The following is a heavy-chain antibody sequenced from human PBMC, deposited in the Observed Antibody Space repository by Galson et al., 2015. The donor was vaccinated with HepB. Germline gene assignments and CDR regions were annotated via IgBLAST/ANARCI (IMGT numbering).Heavy chain of an antibody. CDR1: GFTFSSNW. D-gene: IGHD3-16*01. CDR3: ARGKRGDYVWGSYYYYMDV. Sequence: SLRLSCAASGFTFSSNWMTWVRQAPGKGLEWVANINQDGYEKYYVDSVKGRFTISRDNAKNSLYLQMNSLRVEDTAVYYCARGKRGDYVWGSYYYYMDVWGKGTTVTVPS. CDR2: INQDGYEK. V-gene: IGHV3-7*03. J-gene: IGHJ6*03.